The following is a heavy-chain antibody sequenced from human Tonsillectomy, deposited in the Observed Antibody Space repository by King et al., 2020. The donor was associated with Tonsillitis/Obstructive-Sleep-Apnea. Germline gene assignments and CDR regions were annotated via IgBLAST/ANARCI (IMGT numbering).Heavy chain of an antibody. CDR3: ARDTGSALPFDP. J-gene: IGHJ5*02. CDR1: GYSFTNYH. Sequence: VQLVESGAEVRKPGASVKISCTASGYSFTNYHIHWVRQAPGQGLEWMAKIDPSGGSTRYAQKFRGRVTMSRDRSTSTVYMALSSLRSEDTAVYYCARDTGSALPFDPWGQGTLVTVSS. CDR2: IDPSGGST. D-gene: IGHD6-6*01. V-gene: IGHV1-46*01.